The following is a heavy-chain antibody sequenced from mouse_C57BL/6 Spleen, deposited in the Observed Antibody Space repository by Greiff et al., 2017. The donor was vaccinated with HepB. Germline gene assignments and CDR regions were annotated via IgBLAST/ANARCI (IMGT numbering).Heavy chain of an antibody. J-gene: IGHJ2*01. CDR2: IYPGSGNT. V-gene: IGHV1-76*01. CDR3: ARELGQDDY. Sequence: QVQLQQSGAELVRPGASVKLSCKASGYTFTDYYINWVKQRPGQGLEWIARIYPGSGNTYYNEKFKGKATLTAEKSSSTAYMQLSSLTSEDSAVYFCARELGQDDYWGQGTTLTVSS. D-gene: IGHD4-1*01. CDR1: GYTFTDYY.